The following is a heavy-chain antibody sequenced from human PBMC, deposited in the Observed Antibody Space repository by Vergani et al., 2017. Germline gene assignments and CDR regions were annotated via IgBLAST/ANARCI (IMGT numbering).Heavy chain of an antibody. CDR1: GFTFSNYW. D-gene: IGHD4-17*01. CDR3: ARGASGDYVSSFDY. V-gene: IGHV3-30-3*01. J-gene: IGHJ4*02. Sequence: VQLVESGGGLVQPGGSLRLSCTASGFTFSNYWMQWVRQAPGKGLEWVAVISYDGSNKYYADSVKGRFTISRDNSKNTLYLQMNSLRAEDTAVYYCARGASGDYVSSFDYWGQGTLVTVSS. CDR2: ISYDGSNK.